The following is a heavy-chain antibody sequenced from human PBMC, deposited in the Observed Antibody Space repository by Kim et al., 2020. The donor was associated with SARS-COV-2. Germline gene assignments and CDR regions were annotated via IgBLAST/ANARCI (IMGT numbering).Heavy chain of an antibody. J-gene: IGHJ4*02. CDR3: ARHEESPVLGFDY. CDR2: IYYSGST. V-gene: IGHV4-39*01. Sequence: SETLSLTCTVSGGSISSSSYYWGWIRQPPGKGLEWIGSIYYSGSTYYNPSLKSRVTISVDTSKNQFSLKLSSVTAADTAVYYCARHEESPVLGFDYWGQGTLVTVSS. CDR1: GGSISSSSYY.